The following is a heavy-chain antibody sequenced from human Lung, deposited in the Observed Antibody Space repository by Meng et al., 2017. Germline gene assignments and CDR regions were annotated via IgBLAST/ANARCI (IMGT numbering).Heavy chain of an antibody. J-gene: IGHJ4*02. D-gene: IGHD2-15*01. V-gene: IGHV3-21*01. CDR2: ISSSSA. Sequence: EVQLVESGGGLVKPGGSLRLSCAASGFTFSSYSMNWVRQAPGKGLEWVSSISSSSAYADSVKGRFTISRDNAENSLYLQMNSLRAGDTAVYYCARGRVVVAATPSDYWGQGTLVTVSS. CDR3: ARGRVVVAATPSDY. CDR1: GFTFSSYS.